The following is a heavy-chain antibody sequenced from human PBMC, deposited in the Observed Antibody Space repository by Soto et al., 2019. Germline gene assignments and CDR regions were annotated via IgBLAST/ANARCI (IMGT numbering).Heavy chain of an antibody. CDR3: ARERSNYATVRFDP. D-gene: IGHD4-4*01. CDR1: GYTFTSYD. V-gene: IGHV1-8*01. Sequence: QVQLVQSGAEVKKPGASVKVSCKASGYTFTSYDINWVRRATGQGLEWMGWMNPNSGNTGYAQKFQGRVTMTRNTSISTAYMELSSLRSEDTAVYYCARERSNYATVRFDPWGQGTLVTVSS. J-gene: IGHJ5*02. CDR2: MNPNSGNT.